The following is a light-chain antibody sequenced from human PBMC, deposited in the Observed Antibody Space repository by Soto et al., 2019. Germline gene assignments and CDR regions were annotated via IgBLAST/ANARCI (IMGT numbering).Light chain of an antibody. Sequence: QSALTQPASVSGSPGQSITISCTGTNGDVGSYDLVSWYQQYPGKAPTLIIYEVNKRPSGVSNRFSGAKSGNTASLTISGLQTEDEADYDCCSYAGGNTLIFGGGTKVTVL. V-gene: IGLV2-23*02. CDR2: EVN. J-gene: IGLJ2*01. CDR3: CSYAGGNTLI. CDR1: NGDVGSYDL.